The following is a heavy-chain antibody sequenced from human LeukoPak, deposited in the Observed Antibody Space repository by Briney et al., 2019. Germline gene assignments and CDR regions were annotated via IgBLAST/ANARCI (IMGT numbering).Heavy chain of an antibody. Sequence: PSETLSLTCAVYGRSFSGYYWSWIRQTPGKGLEWIGEINHSGSTTYNPSLKSRVTISVDTSKNQFSLKLSSVTAADTAVYYCARRRMGGGYYGIDAFDIWGQGTMVTVS. D-gene: IGHD1-26*01. V-gene: IGHV4-34*01. CDR1: GRSFSGYY. CDR3: ARRRMGGGYYGIDAFDI. J-gene: IGHJ3*02. CDR2: INHSGST.